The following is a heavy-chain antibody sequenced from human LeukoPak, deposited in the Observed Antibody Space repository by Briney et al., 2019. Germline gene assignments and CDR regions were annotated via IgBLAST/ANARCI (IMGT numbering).Heavy chain of an antibody. D-gene: IGHD3-16*02. CDR2: IYYSGST. V-gene: IGHV4-39*07. J-gene: IGHJ4*02. CDR3: ARDVMITFGGVIGRYFDY. Sequence: PSETLSLTCTVSGGSISSSSYYWGWIRQPPGKGLEWIGSIYYSGSTYYNPSLKSRVTISVDTSKNQFSLKLSSVTAADTAVYYCARDVMITFGGVIGRYFDYWGQGTLVTVSS. CDR1: GGSISSSSYY.